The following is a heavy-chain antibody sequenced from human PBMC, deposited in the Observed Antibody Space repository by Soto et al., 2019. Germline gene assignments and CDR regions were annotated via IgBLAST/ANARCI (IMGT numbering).Heavy chain of an antibody. J-gene: IGHJ4*02. Sequence: LSLTCAVYGGSFSGYYWSWIRQPPGKGLEWIGEINHSGSTNYNPSLKSRVTISVDTSKNQFSLKLSSVTAADTAVYYCARAMITFGGVIAPFDYWGQGTLVTVSS. D-gene: IGHD3-16*02. V-gene: IGHV4-34*01. CDR2: INHSGST. CDR3: ARAMITFGGVIAPFDY. CDR1: GGSFSGYY.